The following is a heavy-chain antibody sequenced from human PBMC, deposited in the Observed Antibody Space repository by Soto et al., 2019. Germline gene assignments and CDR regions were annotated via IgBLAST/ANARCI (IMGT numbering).Heavy chain of an antibody. CDR1: GGTFSSYA. CDR3: ARDLSMPPCFAP. Sequence: PVKVSCKSSGGTFSSYAIIWVRQAPGQGLEWMGGIIPIFGTANYAQKFQGRVTITADKSTSTAYMELSSLRSEDTAVCYCARDLSMPPCFAPWGQGTLVTVSS. V-gene: IGHV1-69*06. D-gene: IGHD2-2*01. CDR2: IIPIFGTA. J-gene: IGHJ5*02.